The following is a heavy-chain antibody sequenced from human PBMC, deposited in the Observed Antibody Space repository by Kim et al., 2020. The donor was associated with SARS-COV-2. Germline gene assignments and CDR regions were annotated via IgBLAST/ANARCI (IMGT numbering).Heavy chain of an antibody. CDR3: TMGESADYRCLGSYCDYT. CDR2: IDTAGGST. J-gene: IGHJ5*02. Sequence: GGSLRLSCAASGFSFSSYGMSWVRQAPGKGLEWVSGIDTAGGSTSFADSVKGRFTISRDNAQNTLYLQMNGLRVDDTAIYYCTMGESADYRCLGSYCDYTWGRGSLVIVSS. D-gene: IGHD3-10*02. CDR1: GFSFSSYG. V-gene: IGHV3-74*01.